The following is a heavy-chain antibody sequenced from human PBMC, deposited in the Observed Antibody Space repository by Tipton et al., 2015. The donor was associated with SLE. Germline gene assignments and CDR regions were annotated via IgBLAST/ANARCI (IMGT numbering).Heavy chain of an antibody. CDR3: ARQDITAPLPDY. CDR1: GYKFTSYW. Sequence: QSGPEVKKPGESLKISCKGSGYKFTSYWIGWVRQMPGKGLEWMGIIYPADSDVRYSPSFQGQVTTSADKSISTAYLQWSSLKASDTAMYFCARQDITAPLPDYWGQGTLVTVSS. J-gene: IGHJ4*02. CDR2: IYPADSDV. V-gene: IGHV5-51*01. D-gene: IGHD6-6*01.